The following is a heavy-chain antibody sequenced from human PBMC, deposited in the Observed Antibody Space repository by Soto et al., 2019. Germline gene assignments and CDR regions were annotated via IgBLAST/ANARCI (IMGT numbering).Heavy chain of an antibody. CDR1: GFTFSGSA. Sequence: EVQLVESGGGLVQPGGSLKLSCAVSGFTFSGSAMHWVRQASGKGLEWVGRIRSKSNSYATAYAASVKGRFTISRDHSKNTADLQMNSLKTEDTAVYYCTRGYGDYVRDYWGQRTLVTVSS. J-gene: IGHJ4*02. V-gene: IGHV3-73*01. CDR3: TRGYGDYVRDY. CDR2: IRSKSNSYAT. D-gene: IGHD4-17*01.